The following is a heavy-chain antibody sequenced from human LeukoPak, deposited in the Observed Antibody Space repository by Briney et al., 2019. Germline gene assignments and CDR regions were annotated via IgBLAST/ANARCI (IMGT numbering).Heavy chain of an antibody. CDR3: ARDHEYDSSGYYSDY. CDR2: IYTSGST. V-gene: IGHV4-61*02. D-gene: IGHD3-22*01. J-gene: IGHJ4*02. Sequence: KTSETLSLTCTVSGGSTSSGSYYWSWIRQHAGKGLEWIGRIYTSGSTNYNPSLRSRVTISVDTSKNQFSLKLSSVTAADTAVYYCARDHEYDSSGYYSDYWGQGTLVTVSS. CDR1: GGSTSSGSYY.